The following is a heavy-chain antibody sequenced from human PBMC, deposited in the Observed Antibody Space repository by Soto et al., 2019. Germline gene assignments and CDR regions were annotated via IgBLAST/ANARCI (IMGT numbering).Heavy chain of an antibody. Sequence: QVQLVESGGGVVQPGRSLRLSCAASGFSFNSYAMHWVRQAPGRGLEWVAVISFDGRNKYYADSVKGRFTISRDNSKNTVYLQKNSLRDEDTAVLYCARDRSSSGYEYGDFWGQGTLVTVSS. V-gene: IGHV3-30*04. J-gene: IGHJ4*02. CDR3: ARDRSSSGYEYGDF. D-gene: IGHD5-12*01. CDR1: GFSFNSYA. CDR2: ISFDGRNK.